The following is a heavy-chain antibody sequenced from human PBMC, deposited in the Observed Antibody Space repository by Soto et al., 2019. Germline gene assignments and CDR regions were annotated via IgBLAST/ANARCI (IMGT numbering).Heavy chain of an antibody. CDR1: GGSISSYY. CDR3: ARELFGRSVWFDP. J-gene: IGHJ5*02. D-gene: IGHD3-10*01. CDR2: IYYSGST. V-gene: IGHV4-59*01. Sequence: QVQLQESGPGLVKPSETLSLTCTVSGGSISSYYWSWIRQPPGKGLEWIGYIYYSGSTNYTPSLKSRVPISVDTSKNQFSLKLSSVTAADTAVYYCARELFGRSVWFDPWGQGTLVTVSS.